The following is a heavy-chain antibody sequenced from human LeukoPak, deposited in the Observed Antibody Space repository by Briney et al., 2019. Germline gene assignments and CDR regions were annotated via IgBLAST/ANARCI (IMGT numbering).Heavy chain of an antibody. V-gene: IGHV4-59*01. Sequence: SETLSLTCTVSGGSISSYYWSWIRQPPGKGLEWIGYMYYSGSTNYNPSLKSRVTISVDTSKNQFSLKLSSVTAADPAVYYCASLYSGSYDTGSFDYFNYWGQGTLVTVS. CDR1: GGSISSYY. CDR3: ASLYSGSYDTGSFDYFNY. CDR2: MYYSGST. J-gene: IGHJ4*02. D-gene: IGHD1-26*01.